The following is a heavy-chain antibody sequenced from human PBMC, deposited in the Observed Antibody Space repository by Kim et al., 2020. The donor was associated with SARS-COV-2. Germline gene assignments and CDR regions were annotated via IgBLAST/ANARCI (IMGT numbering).Heavy chain of an antibody. CDR1: GFTFGDYA. CDR3: TPHGMVRGVIISN. D-gene: IGHD3-10*01. CDR2: IRSKAYGGTT. J-gene: IGHJ4*02. Sequence: GGSLRLSCTASGFTFGDYAMSWFRQAPGKGLEWVGFIRSKAYGGTTEYAASVKGRFTISRDDSKSIAYLQMNSLKTEDTAVYYCTPHGMVRGVIISNWGQGTLVTVSS. V-gene: IGHV3-49*03.